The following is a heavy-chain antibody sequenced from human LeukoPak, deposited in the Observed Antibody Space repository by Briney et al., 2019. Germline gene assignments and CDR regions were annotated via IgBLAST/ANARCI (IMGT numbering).Heavy chain of an antibody. Sequence: GGSLRLSCTASGFTFGDYAMSWFRQAPGKGLEWVGFIRSKAYGGTTEYAASVKGRFTISRDDSKSIAYLQMNSLRAEDTAVYYCARRAGAYSHPYDYWGQGTLVTVSS. CDR3: ARRAGAYSHPYDY. CDR2: IRSKAYGGTT. CDR1: GFTFGDYA. D-gene: IGHD4/OR15-4a*01. J-gene: IGHJ4*02. V-gene: IGHV3-49*03.